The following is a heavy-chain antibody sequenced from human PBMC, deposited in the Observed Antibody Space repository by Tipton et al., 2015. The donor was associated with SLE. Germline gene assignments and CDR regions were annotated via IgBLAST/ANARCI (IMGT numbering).Heavy chain of an antibody. CDR1: GASISSSNYY. D-gene: IGHD5/OR15-5a*01. V-gene: IGHV4-39*07. J-gene: IGHJ4*02. CDR2: IYNSGYT. Sequence: TLSLTCTVSGASISSSNYYWGWIRQPPGRGLGWIGTIYNSGYTFYNPPLKSRVTISVDSSKNQFSLKLNSVTAADTAVYYCARSTGNPLPFDLWGQGTLVSVSS. CDR3: ARSTGNPLPFDL.